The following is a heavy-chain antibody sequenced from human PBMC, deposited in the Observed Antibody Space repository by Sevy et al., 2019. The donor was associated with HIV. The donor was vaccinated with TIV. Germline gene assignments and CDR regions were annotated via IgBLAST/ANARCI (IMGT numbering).Heavy chain of an antibody. J-gene: IGHJ4*02. CDR2: ISGSGGST. CDR3: AKGGYDYIWGSYRYIVY. D-gene: IGHD3-16*02. Sequence: GGSLRLSCAASGFTFSSYAMSWVRQAPGKGLEWVSAISGSGGSTYYADSVKGRFTISRDNSKNTLYRQMNSLRAEDTAVYYCAKGGYDYIWGSYRYIVYWGQGTLVTVSS. V-gene: IGHV3-23*01. CDR1: GFTFSSYA.